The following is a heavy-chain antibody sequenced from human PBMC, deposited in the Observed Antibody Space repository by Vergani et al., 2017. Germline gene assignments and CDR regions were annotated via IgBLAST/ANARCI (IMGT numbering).Heavy chain of an antibody. CDR1: GGSISSGSYY. D-gene: IGHD2-2*01. J-gene: IGHJ2*01. V-gene: IGHV4-61*02. Sequence: QVQLQESGPGLVKPSQTLSLTCTVSGGSISSGSYYWSWIRQPAGKGLEWIGRIYTSGSTNYNPSLKSRVTISVDTSKNQFSLKLSSVTAADTAVYYCAREYCSSTSCYFWYFDLWGRGTLVTVSS. CDR2: IYTSGST. CDR3: AREYCSSTSCYFWYFDL.